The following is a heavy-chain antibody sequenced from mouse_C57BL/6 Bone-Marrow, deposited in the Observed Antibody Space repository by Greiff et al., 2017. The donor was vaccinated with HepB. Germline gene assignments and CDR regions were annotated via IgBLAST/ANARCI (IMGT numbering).Heavy chain of an antibody. CDR1: GYTFTSYW. CDR2: IDPNSGGT. Sequence: QVHVKQPGAELVKPGASVKLSCKASGYTFTSYWMHWVKQRPGRGLEWIGRIDPNSGGTKYNEKFKSKATLTVDKPSSTAYMQLSSLTSEDSAVYYCARPYYGSSFAYWGQGTLVTVSA. V-gene: IGHV1-72*01. D-gene: IGHD1-1*01. J-gene: IGHJ3*01. CDR3: ARPYYGSSFAY.